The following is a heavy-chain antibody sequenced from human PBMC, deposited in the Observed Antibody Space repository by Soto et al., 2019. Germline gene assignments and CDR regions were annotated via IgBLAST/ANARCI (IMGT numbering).Heavy chain of an antibody. CDR2: IIPIFGTA. D-gene: IGHD2-2*01. V-gene: IGHV1-69*13. J-gene: IGHJ6*02. CDR3: ARSGPVAVDIVVVPAAYYYGMDV. CDR1: GGTFSSYA. Sequence: ASVKVSCKASGGTFSSYAISWVRQAPGQGLEWMGGIIPIFGTANYAQKFQGRVTITADESTSTAYMELSSLRSEDTAVYYCARSGPVAVDIVVVPAAYYYGMDVWGQGTTVTVSS.